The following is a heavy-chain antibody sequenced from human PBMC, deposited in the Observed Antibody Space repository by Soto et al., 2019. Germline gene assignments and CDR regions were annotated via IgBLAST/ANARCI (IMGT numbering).Heavy chain of an antibody. CDR3: ARGWENFPNYYGSGSYYYTFAY. D-gene: IGHD3-10*01. CDR2: INHSGST. CDR1: GGSFSGYY. J-gene: IGHJ4*02. V-gene: IGHV4-34*01. Sequence: SETLSLTCAVFGGSFSGYYWSWIRQPPGKGLEWIGEINHSGSTNYNPSLKSRVTISVDTSKNQFSLKLSSVTAADTAVYYCARGWENFPNYYGSGSYYYTFAYWGQGTLVTVSS.